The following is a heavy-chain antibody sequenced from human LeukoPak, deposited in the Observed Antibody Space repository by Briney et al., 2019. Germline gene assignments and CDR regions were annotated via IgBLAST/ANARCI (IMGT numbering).Heavy chain of an antibody. V-gene: IGHV3-30-3*01. Sequence: PGGSLRLSCAASGFTFSSYAMRWVRQAPGKGLEWVAVISYDGSNKYYADSVKGRFTLSRDNSKNTLYLQMNSLRAEDTAVYYCARGGYYYDRSGPSGAFDIWGQGTMDSVSS. CDR1: GFTFSSYA. D-gene: IGHD3-22*01. CDR3: ARGGYYYDRSGPSGAFDI. CDR2: ISYDGSNK. J-gene: IGHJ3*02.